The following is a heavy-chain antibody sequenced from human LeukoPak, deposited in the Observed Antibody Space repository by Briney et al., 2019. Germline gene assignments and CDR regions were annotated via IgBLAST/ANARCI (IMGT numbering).Heavy chain of an antibody. CDR3: ARCGSRDSSSWHIRKQRPPDY. CDR1: RYTFTSYG. CDR2: ISAYNGKT. D-gene: IGHD6-13*01. J-gene: IGHJ4*02. Sequence: ASVKVSYKASRYTFTSYGISWVRQAPGQGLEWMGWISAYNGKTNYAQKLQGRVTMTTDTSTSTAYMELRSLRSDDTAVYYCARCGSRDSSSWHIRKQRPPDYWGQGTLVTVSS. V-gene: IGHV1-18*01.